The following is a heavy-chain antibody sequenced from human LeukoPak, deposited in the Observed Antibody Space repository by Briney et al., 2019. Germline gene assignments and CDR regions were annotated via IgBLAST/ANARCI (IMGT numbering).Heavy chain of an antibody. CDR2: INPNSGGT. D-gene: IGHD3-22*01. J-gene: IGHJ4*02. V-gene: IGHV1-2*02. CDR1: GYTFTGYY. Sequence: AASVRVSCKASGYTFTGYYIHWVRQAPGQGLEWMGWINPNSGGTNYAQKFQGRVTMTRDTSISTAYMELSRLRSDDTAVYYCARGAHYHDSSQGYDYWGQGTLVTVSS. CDR3: ARGAHYHDSSQGYDY.